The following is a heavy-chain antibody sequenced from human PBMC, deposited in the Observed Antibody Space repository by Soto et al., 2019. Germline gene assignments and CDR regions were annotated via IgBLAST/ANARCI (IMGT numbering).Heavy chain of an antibody. CDR1: GGSFSGYY. CDR3: ARGPSSGYSIPGSNWFDP. Sequence: NPSETLSLTCAVYGGSFSGYYWSWIRQPPGKGLEWIGEINHSGSTNYNPSLKSRVTISVDTSKNQFSLKLSSVTAADTAVYYCARGPSSGYSIPGSNWFDPWGQGTLVTVSS. D-gene: IGHD3-22*01. J-gene: IGHJ5*02. V-gene: IGHV4-34*01. CDR2: INHSGST.